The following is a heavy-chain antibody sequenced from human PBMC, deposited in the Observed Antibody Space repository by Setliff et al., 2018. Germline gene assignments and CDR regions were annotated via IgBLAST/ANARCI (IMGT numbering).Heavy chain of an antibody. CDR1: GASISSYY. CDR2: IYTSGTT. J-gene: IGHJ6*03. V-gene: IGHV4-4*08. D-gene: IGHD3-22*01. Sequence: PSETLSLTCSVSGASISSYYWSWIRQPPGKGLEWIGYIYTSGTTKYNPSLKSRVTISVDTSKNQFSLKLSSVTAADTAVYYCARWRVRDSGYYPRLSYMDVWGKGTTVTVSS. CDR3: ARWRVRDSGYYPRLSYMDV.